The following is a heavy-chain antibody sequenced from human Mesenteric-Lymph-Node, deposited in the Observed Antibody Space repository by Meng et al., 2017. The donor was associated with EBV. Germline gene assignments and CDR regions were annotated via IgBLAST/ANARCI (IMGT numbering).Heavy chain of an antibody. J-gene: IGHJ4*02. Sequence: QVPRLQAGPQVKKPRASVRVSCKASEYTFTTYDINWVRQAPGQGLEWMGWMNPNIGNTGYAQKFQGRVSMTRDTSISTAYMELSSLKSEDTAAYYCARGVEGSGRDWYYWGQGTLVTVSS. V-gene: IGHV1-8*01. CDR2: MNPNIGNT. CDR1: EYTFTTYD. CDR3: ARGVEGSGRDWYY. D-gene: IGHD3-10*01.